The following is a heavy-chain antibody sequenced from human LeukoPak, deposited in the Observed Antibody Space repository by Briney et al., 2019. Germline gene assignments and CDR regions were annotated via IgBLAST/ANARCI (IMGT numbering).Heavy chain of an antibody. CDR1: GFIFSSYS. CDR3: AKDRVTFLTPPFDY. D-gene: IGHD2-21*02. J-gene: IGHJ4*02. V-gene: IGHV3-48*04. CDR2: ISSSGSTI. Sequence: PGGSLRLSCAASGFIFSSYSMNWVRQAPGKGLEWVSYISSSGSTIYYADSVKGRFTISRDNAKNSLYLQMNSLRAEDTAVYYCAKDRVTFLTPPFDYWGQGTLVTVSS.